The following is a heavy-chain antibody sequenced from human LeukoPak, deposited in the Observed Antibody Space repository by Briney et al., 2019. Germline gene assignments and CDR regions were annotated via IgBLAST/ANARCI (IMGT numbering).Heavy chain of an antibody. D-gene: IGHD1-14*01. CDR3: ARAPGGTRRHYYYYYGMDV. CDR1: GFTFSSYG. J-gene: IGHJ6*02. V-gene: IGHV3-33*01. CDR2: IWCDGSNK. Sequence: PGGSLRLSCAASGFTFSSYGMHWVRQAPGKGLEWVAVIWCDGSNKYYADSVKGRFTISRDNSKNTLYLQMNSLRAEDTAVYYCARAPGGTRRHYYYYYGMDVWGQGTTVTVSS.